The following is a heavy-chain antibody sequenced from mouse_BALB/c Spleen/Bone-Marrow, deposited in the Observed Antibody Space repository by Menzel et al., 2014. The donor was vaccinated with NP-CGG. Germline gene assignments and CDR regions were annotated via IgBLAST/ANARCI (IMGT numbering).Heavy chain of an antibody. J-gene: IGHJ2*01. CDR3: ARRTEVRLVYYFDY. Sequence: EVQVVESGPDLVKPSQSLSLTCTVTGYSITSGHSWHWIRQFPGNKLEWMGYIHYSGSTNYNPSLKSRISITRDTSKNQFFLQLNSVTTEDTATYYCARRTEVRLVYYFDYWGQGTTLTVSS. D-gene: IGHD2-14*01. CDR2: IHYSGST. CDR1: GYSITSGHS. V-gene: IGHV3-1*02.